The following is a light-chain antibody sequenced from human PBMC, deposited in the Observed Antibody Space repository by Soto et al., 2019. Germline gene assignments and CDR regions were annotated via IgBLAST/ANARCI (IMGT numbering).Light chain of an antibody. CDR1: SSDVGGYNY. CDR2: EVS. CDR3: SSYANYNVV. J-gene: IGLJ2*01. Sequence: QSALTQPASVSGSPGQSITIACTGTSSDVGGYNYVSWYQQHSGKAPKLMIYEVSNRPSGLSNRFSGSKSGNTASLTISGLQAEDEAEYYCSSYANYNVVFGGGTKLTVL. V-gene: IGLV2-14*01.